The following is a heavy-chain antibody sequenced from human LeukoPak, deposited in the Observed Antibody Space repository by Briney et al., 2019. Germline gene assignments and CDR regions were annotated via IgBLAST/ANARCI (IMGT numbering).Heavy chain of an antibody. V-gene: IGHV3-30*02. CDR2: IQYDRSRK. J-gene: IGHJ3*01. CDR1: GFTSSSYS. Sequence: PGGSLRLSCAASGFTSSSYSMNSVREAPGKGLEWVSFIQYDRSRKNYVDSVKGRFTISRDNSKNTLYLQMFSLRPEDTSVYFCAKDLILWGQGTVVTVSS. CDR3: AKDLIL.